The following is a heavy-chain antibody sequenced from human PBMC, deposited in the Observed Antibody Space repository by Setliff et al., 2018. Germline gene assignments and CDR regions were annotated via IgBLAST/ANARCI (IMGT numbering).Heavy chain of an antibody. CDR3: ASFAGSSWVDY. CDR2: IYYSGST. CDR1: GGSISSSSYY. V-gene: IGHV4-39*01. D-gene: IGHD6-13*01. Sequence: PSETLSLTCTVSGGSISSSSYYWGWIRQPPGKGLEWIGSIYYSGSTYYNPSLKSRVTISVDTSKNQFSLKLSSVTAADTAVYYCASFAGSSWVDYWGQGTLVTASS. J-gene: IGHJ4*02.